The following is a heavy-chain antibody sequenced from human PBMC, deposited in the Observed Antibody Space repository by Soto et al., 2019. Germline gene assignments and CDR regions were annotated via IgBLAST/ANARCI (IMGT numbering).Heavy chain of an antibody. J-gene: IGHJ6*02. CDR3: AGRYFDYYYGMDV. Sequence: PGGSLRLSCAASGFTFSSYDMHWVRQATGKGLEWVSAIGTAGDPYYPGSVKGRFTISRENAKNSLYLQMDSLRAEDTAVYYCAGRYFDYYYGMDVWGQGTTVTVSS. CDR1: GFTFSSYD. V-gene: IGHV3-13*05. CDR2: IGTAGDP. D-gene: IGHD3-9*01.